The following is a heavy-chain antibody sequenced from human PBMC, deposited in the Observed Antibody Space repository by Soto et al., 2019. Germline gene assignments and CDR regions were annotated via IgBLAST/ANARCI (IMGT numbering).Heavy chain of an antibody. J-gene: IGHJ3*02. CDR2: IIPIFGTA. CDR3: ARSKESAFDI. V-gene: IGHV1-69*13. Sequence: SVKVSCKASGGTFSSYAISWVRQAPGQGLEWMGGIIPIFGTANYAQKFQGRVTITADESTSTAYMELSSLRSEDTAVYNCARSKESAFDIWGQGTMVTVSS. CDR1: GGTFSSYA.